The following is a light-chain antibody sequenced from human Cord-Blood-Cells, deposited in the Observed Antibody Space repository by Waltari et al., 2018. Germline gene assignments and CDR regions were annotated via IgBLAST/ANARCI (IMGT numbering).Light chain of an antibody. CDR1: QSISSY. CDR3: QQYYSFPYT. J-gene: IGKJ2*01. CDR2: AAS. Sequence: MSMPPSPSFLPASPSSLVTISCRMSQSISSYLAWYQPKPGKAPELLIYAASTVQSGVPSRFSGSGSGTDFTLTISCLQSEDFATYYCQQYYSFPYTFGQGTKLEIK. V-gene: IGKV1D-8*01.